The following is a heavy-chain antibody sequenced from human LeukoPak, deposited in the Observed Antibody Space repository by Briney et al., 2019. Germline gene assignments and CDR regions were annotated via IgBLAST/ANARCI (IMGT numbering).Heavy chain of an antibody. CDR2: VSHDGIQT. J-gene: IGHJ4*02. Sequence: GGSLRLSCAASGFTFSNYAMHWVRQGLVKGLESMAVVSHDGIQTYYADSVKGRFTISRDNSKSTLFLQMNSLRAEDTAVYYCARDGGGGYNQIEFWGQGTLVTVSS. CDR1: GFTFSNYA. CDR3: ARDGGGGYNQIEF. D-gene: IGHD5-24*01. V-gene: IGHV3-30-3*01.